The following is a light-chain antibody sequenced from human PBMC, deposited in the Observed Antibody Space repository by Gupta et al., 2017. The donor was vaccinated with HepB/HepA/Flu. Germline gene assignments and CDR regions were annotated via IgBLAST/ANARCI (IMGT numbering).Light chain of an antibody. CDR2: YND. J-gene: IGLJ2*01. CDR1: SSNVGSNN. CDR3: AAWDTSLNAVV. Sequence: HSVLTQSTSISGTPGQRATISCSGSSSNVGSNNVNWYQQLPGTAPKLLIYYNDERPSGVPDRISGSKSGTSASLAISGLQSEDEADYYCAAWDTSLNAVVFGGGTKLTVL. V-gene: IGLV1-44*01.